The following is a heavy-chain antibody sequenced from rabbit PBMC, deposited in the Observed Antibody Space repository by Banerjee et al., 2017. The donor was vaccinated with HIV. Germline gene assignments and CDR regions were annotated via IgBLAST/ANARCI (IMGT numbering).Heavy chain of an antibody. CDR3: ARDLYYDDYGEHYGMDL. V-gene: IGHV1S43*01. CDR2: IYAGKGST. J-gene: IGHJ6*01. Sequence: QQQLEESGGGLVKPGGTLTLTCKASGFSFSSDYHMCWVRQAPGKGLEWIGIIYAGKGSTDYASWVNGRFTISSDNAQNTVDLQMNSLTAADTTTYFCARDLYYDDYGEHYGMDLWGPGTLVTVS. CDR1: GFSFSSDYH. D-gene: IGHD2-1*01.